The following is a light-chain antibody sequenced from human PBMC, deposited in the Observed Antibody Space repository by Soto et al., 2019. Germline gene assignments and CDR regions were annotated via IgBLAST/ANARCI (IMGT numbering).Light chain of an antibody. Sequence: QSALTQPASVSGSPGQSITISCAGTSSDVGRYTYVSWYQQHPGKAPKLIIYDVYNRPSGVSNRFSGSKSGNTASLTISGLQAEDEADYYCTSYTSTRTPYVFGGGTKLTVL. CDR2: DVY. CDR1: SSDVGRYTY. V-gene: IGLV2-14*01. CDR3: TSYTSTRTPYV. J-gene: IGLJ1*01.